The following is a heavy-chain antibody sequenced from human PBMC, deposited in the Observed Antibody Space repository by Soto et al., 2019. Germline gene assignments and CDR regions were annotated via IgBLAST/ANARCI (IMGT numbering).Heavy chain of an antibody. Sequence: QVQLVESGGGVVQPGRSLRLSCAASGFTFSSYGMHWVRQAPGKGLEWVAGIWYDGSNKYYADSVKGRFTISRDNSKNTLYLQMNCLRAEDTVVYYCARDLLFHDSSGYYYAPWSQGTLVTVSS. CDR2: IWYDGSNK. CDR3: ARDLLFHDSSGYYYAP. J-gene: IGHJ5*02. D-gene: IGHD3-22*01. V-gene: IGHV3-33*01. CDR1: GFTFSSYG.